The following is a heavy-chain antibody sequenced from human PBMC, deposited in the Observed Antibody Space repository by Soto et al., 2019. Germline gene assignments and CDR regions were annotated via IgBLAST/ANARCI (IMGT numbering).Heavy chain of an antibody. Sequence: PGGSLRLSCAASGFTFSSYGMHWVRQAPGKGLEWVAVISYDGSNKYYADSVKGRFTISRDNSKNTLYLQMNSLRAEDTAVYYCAKARGSWYGTVFDYWGQGTLVTVSS. CDR2: ISYDGSNK. V-gene: IGHV3-30*18. CDR1: GFTFSSYG. J-gene: IGHJ4*02. CDR3: AKARGSWYGTVFDY. D-gene: IGHD6-13*01.